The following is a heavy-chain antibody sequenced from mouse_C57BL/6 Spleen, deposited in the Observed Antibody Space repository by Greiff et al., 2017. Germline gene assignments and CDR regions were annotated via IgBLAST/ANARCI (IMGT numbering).Heavy chain of an antibody. CDR1: GYSITSGYY. V-gene: IGHV3-6*01. CDR3: ARDGWALVFDY. J-gene: IGHJ2*01. Sequence: EVQLQESGPGLVKPSQSLSLTCSVSGYSITSGYYWNWIRQFPGNHLEWMGYIPYDGSNNYNPSLKNRIAITRDTSKNQFFLKLNSVTTEDTATDYCARDGWALVFDYWGQGTTLTVSS. D-gene: IGHD1-1*02. CDR2: IPYDGSN.